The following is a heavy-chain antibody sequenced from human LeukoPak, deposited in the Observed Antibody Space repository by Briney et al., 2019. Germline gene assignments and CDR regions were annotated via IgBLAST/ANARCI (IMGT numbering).Heavy chain of an antibody. CDR3: ARDRPYGSGTRGGVYYYMDV. CDR2: INPSGGST. J-gene: IGHJ6*03. D-gene: IGHD3-10*01. Sequence: GASVKVSCKASGYTFTSYYMHWVRQAPGQGLEWMGIINPSGGSTSYAQKFQGRVTMTRDTSTSTVYMELSSLRPEGTAVYYCARDRPYGSGTRGGVYYYMDVWGKGTTVTVSS. CDR1: GYTFTSYY. V-gene: IGHV1-46*01.